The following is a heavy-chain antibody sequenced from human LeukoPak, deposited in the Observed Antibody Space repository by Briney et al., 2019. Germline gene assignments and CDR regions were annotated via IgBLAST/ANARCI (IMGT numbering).Heavy chain of an antibody. CDR3: AAAGDSSGYSSLGFDY. V-gene: IGHV3-21*01. CDR1: GFTFSSYS. D-gene: IGHD3-22*01. J-gene: IGHJ4*02. Sequence: PGGSLRLSCAASGFTFSSYSMNWVRQAPGKGLEWVSSISSSSSYIYYADSVKGRFTISRDNAKNSLYLQMNSLRAEDTAVYYCAAAGDSSGYSSLGFDYWGQGTLVTVSS. CDR2: ISSSSSYI.